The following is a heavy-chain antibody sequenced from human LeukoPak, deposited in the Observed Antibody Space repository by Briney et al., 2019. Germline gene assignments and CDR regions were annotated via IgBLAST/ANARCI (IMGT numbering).Heavy chain of an antibody. V-gene: IGHV3-30-3*01. D-gene: IGHD2-2*01. CDR3: ARRPIVVVPAGVYYYYGMDV. Sequence: PGRSLRLSCAASGFTFSSYAMHWVRQAPGKGLEWVAVISYDGSNKYYADSVKGRFTISRDNSKNTLYLQMNSLRAEDTAVYYCARRPIVVVPAGVYYYYGMDVWGQGTTVTVSS. CDR1: GFTFSSYA. CDR2: ISYDGSNK. J-gene: IGHJ6*02.